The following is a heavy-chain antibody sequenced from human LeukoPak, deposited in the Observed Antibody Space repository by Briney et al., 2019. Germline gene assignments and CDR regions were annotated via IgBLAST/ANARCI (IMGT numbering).Heavy chain of an antibody. V-gene: IGHV3-23*01. CDR1: GFTFSSYA. Sequence: GGSLRLSCAASGFTFSSYAMSWVRQAPGKGLEWVSAISGSGGSTYYADSVKGRFTISRDNSKNTLSLQMNSLRAEDTAVYYCAKATTAKEGYYYYYMDVWGKGTTVTVSS. CDR2: ISGSGGST. CDR3: AKATTAKEGYYYYYMDV. J-gene: IGHJ6*03. D-gene: IGHD4-11*01.